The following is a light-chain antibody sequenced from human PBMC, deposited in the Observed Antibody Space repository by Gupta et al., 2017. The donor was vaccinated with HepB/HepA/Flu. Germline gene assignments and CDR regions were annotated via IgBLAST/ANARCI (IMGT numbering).Light chain of an antibody. J-gene: IGKJ4*01. V-gene: IGKV1-9*01. CDR2: AAS. CDR3: QQLNSYPLLT. Sequence: DIQLTQSPSFLSASVGDRVTITCRASQGISSYLAWYQQKPGKAPKLLIYAASTWQSGVTSRFSGSGSGTEFTLTISSRQPEDFATYYCQQLNSYPLLTFGGGTKVEI. CDR1: QGISSY.